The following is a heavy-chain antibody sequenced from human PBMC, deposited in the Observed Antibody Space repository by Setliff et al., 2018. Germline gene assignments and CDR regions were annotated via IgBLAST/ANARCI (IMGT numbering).Heavy chain of an antibody. Sequence: SETLSLTCTVTGDSISSGSYYWTWIRQPAGKGLEWIGHFHTGGGTNYNRSLRSRVSISVDTSKNQFSLKLSSVTAADTATYYCARAGPTVTFFRVLVISWWDPWGQGSLVTVSS. CDR1: GDSISSGSYY. CDR3: ARAGPTVTFFRVLVISWWDP. CDR2: FHTGGGT. J-gene: IGHJ5*02. D-gene: IGHD3-3*01. V-gene: IGHV4-61*09.